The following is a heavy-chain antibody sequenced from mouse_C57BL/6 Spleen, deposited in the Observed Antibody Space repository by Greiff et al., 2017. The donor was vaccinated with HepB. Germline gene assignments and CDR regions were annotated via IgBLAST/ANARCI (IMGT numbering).Heavy chain of an antibody. CDR3: AREGDYYGSSYEAMDY. CDR1: GFTFSSYA. J-gene: IGHJ4*01. V-gene: IGHV5-4*01. D-gene: IGHD1-1*01. CDR2: ISDGGSYT. Sequence: EVQRVESGGGLVKPGGSLKLSCAASGFTFSSYAMSWVRQTPEKRLEWVATISDGGSYTYYPDNVKGRFTISRDNAKNNLYLQMSHLKSEDTAMYYCAREGDYYGSSYEAMDYWGQGTSVTVSS.